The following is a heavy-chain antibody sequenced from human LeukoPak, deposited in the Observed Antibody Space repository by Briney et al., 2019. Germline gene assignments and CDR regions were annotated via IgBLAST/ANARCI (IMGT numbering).Heavy chain of an antibody. CDR2: IRGSGGST. V-gene: IGHV3-23*01. Sequence: GGSLRLSCAASGFTFSSYAMSWVRQAPGKGLEWVSAIRGSGGSTYYADSVKGRFTISRDNSKNTLYLQMNSLRAEDTAVYYCAKGPDIVVVVAAPFDYWGQGTLVTVSS. CDR3: AKGPDIVVVVAAPFDY. J-gene: IGHJ4*02. CDR1: GFTFSSYA. D-gene: IGHD2-15*01.